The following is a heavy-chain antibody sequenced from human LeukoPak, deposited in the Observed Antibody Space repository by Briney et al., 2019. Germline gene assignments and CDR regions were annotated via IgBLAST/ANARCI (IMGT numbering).Heavy chain of an antibody. V-gene: IGHV3-23*01. CDR2: ITGSGGNT. CDR3: AKWGDYDVLTGYYVSDY. Sequence: PGASLRDSCVASLCTFSNYAMSWVRPAPGKGVEGVSPITGSGGNTYYAHSVKGRFTISRDNSKNTAFQQMNSLRAEDTTVYYCAKWGDYDVLTGYYVSDYWGQGTLVTVSS. J-gene: IGHJ4*02. CDR1: LCTFSNYA. D-gene: IGHD3-9*01.